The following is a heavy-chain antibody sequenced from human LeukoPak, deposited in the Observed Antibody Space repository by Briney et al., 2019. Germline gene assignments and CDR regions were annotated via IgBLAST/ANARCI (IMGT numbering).Heavy chain of an antibody. CDR2: ISSSGSTI. D-gene: IGHD5-18*01. J-gene: IGHJ6*03. V-gene: IGHV3-48*03. CDR1: GFTFSSYE. Sequence: GGSLRLSCAASGFTFSSYEMNWVRQAPGKGLEWVSYISSSGSTIYYADSVKGRFTISRDNAKNSLYLQMNSLRAEDTAVYYCARVGTGYSYGSLYYYYYMDVWGKGTTVTISS. CDR3: ARVGTGYSYGSLYYYYYMDV.